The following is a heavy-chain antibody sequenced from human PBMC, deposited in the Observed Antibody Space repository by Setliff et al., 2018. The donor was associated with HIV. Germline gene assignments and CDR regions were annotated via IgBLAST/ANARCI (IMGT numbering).Heavy chain of an antibody. Sequence: SETLSLTCTVSGGSIWNYYWSWISQPPGKGLEWIGTIYYSGSTYYNPSLKSRVTISTDPSKNQFSLKVRSVTAADPAVYYCARQVTVLGYFETAAGSFNYWGPGTLVTVSS. CDR2: IYYSGST. V-gene: IGHV4-39*01. CDR3: ARQVTVLGYFETAAGSFNY. D-gene: IGHD4-4*01. CDR1: GGSIWNYY. J-gene: IGHJ4*02.